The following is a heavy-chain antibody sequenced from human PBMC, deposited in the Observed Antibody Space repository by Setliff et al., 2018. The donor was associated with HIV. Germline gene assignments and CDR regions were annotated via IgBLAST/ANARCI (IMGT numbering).Heavy chain of an antibody. CDR1: GFTFDDYA. Sequence: AGGSLRLSCAASGFTFDDYAMHWVRQAPGEGLEWVSGISWNSGTIGYADSVKGRFTISRDDSKNTLHLQMNSLRAEDTALYYCAKDMEYDTSVYYHWYFDLWGRGALVTVS. D-gene: IGHD3-22*01. J-gene: IGHJ2*01. CDR3: AKDMEYDTSVYYHWYFDL. CDR2: ISWNSGTI. V-gene: IGHV3-9*01.